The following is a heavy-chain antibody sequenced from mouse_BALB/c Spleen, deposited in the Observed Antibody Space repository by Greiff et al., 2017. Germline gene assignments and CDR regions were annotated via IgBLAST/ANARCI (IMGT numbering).Heavy chain of an antibody. CDR1: GFSLTSYG. CDR3: ARDLTTVGSWYFDV. Sequence: VQVVESGPGLVAPSQSLSITCTVSGFSLTSYGVHWVRQPPGKGLEWLGVIWAGGSTNYNSALMSRLSISKDNSKSQVFLKMNSLQTDDTAMYYCARDLTTVGSWYFDVWGAGTTVTVSS. D-gene: IGHD1-1*01. J-gene: IGHJ1*01. V-gene: IGHV2-9*02. CDR2: IWAGGST.